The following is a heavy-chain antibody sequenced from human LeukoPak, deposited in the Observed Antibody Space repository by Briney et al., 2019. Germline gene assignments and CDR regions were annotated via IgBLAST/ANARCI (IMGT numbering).Heavy chain of an antibody. J-gene: IGHJ6*02. CDR1: GGSISSSSYY. Sequence: SETLTLTCTVSGGSISSSSYYWGWIRQPPGKGLEWIGSIYYSGSTYYNPSLKSRVTISVDTSKNQFSLNLSSVTAADTAVYYCTREVRTGTYYGMDVWGQGTTVTVSS. CDR3: TREVRTGTYYGMDV. CDR2: IYYSGST. D-gene: IGHD6-13*01. V-gene: IGHV4-39*07.